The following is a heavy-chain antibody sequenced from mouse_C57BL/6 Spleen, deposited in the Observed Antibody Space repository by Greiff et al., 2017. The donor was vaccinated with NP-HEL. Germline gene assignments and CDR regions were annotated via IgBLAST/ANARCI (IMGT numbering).Heavy chain of an antibody. J-gene: IGHJ3*01. CDR1: GYTFTSYW. V-gene: IGHV1-64*01. CDR2: IHPNSGST. Sequence: VQLQQPGAELVKPGASVKLSCKASGYTFTSYWMHWVKQRPGHGLEWIGMIHPNSGSTNYNEKLKRKATLTVDKSSSPAYMQLSSLTSEYSAVYYCASVSREGFAYWGQGTLVTVSA. CDR3: ASVSREGFAY.